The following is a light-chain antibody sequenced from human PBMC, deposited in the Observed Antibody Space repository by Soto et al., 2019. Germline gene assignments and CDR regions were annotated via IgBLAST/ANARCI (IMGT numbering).Light chain of an antibody. CDR2: EVS. V-gene: IGLV2-23*02. Sequence: QSALTQPASVSGPPGQSITISCTGTSSDVGSYNLVSWYQQHPGKAPKLMIYEVSKRPSGVSNRFSGSKSGNTASPTISGLQAEDEADYYCCSYAGSSTYVFGTGTKVTVL. CDR1: SSDVGSYNL. CDR3: CSYAGSSTYV. J-gene: IGLJ1*01.